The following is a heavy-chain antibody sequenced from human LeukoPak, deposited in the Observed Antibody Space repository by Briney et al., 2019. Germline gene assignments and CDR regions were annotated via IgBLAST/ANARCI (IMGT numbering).Heavy chain of an antibody. CDR1: GGSFSGYY. Sequence: PSETLSLTCAVYGGSFSGYYWSWIRQPPGKGLEWIGEINHSGSTNYNPPLKSRVTISVDTSKNQFSLKLSSVTVAGTAVYYCARGRRVLGGYSGCVDWFDPWGQGTLVTVSS. CDR2: INHSGST. CDR3: ARGRRVLGGYSGCVDWFDP. V-gene: IGHV4-34*01. D-gene: IGHD5-12*01. J-gene: IGHJ5*02.